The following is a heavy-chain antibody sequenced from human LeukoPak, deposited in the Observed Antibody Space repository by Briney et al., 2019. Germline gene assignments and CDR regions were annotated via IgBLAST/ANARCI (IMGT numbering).Heavy chain of an antibody. J-gene: IGHJ4*02. CDR1: GFTFSSYW. Sequence: GGSLRLSCAASGFTFSSYWMSWVRQAPGKGLVWVANINQDGSEKYYVDSMKGRFTISRDNAKNSLYLQMNSLIAEDTAVYYCARVLGYCSSTSCYTGPERYYFDYWGQGTLVTVSS. V-gene: IGHV3-7*01. D-gene: IGHD2-2*02. CDR2: INQDGSEK. CDR3: ARVLGYCSSTSCYTGPERYYFDY.